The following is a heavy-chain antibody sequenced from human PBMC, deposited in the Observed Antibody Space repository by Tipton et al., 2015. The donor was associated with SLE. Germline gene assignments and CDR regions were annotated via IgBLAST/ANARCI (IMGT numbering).Heavy chain of an antibody. D-gene: IGHD2-2*02. CDR1: GGTFSSYA. J-gene: IGHJ3*02. CDR2: IIPIFGTA. Sequence: QSGAEVKKPGSSVKVSCKASGGTFSSYAISWVRQAPGQGLEWMGGIIPIFGTANYAQKFQGRVTITTDESTGTAYMELSSLRSEDTAVYYCAVVPAAINAFDIWGQVTMVTFSS. V-gene: IGHV1-69*05. CDR3: AVVPAAINAFDI.